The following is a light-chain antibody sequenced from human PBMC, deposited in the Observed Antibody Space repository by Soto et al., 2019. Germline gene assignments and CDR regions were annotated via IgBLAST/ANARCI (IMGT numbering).Light chain of an antibody. Sequence: QSALTQPRSVSGSPGQSVTISCTGTNSDVGRYNFVSWYQQLPGKAPKLLISAVSQRPSGVPDRFSGSKSGNTASLTISGLQADDEADYFGYSYTPSDSWVFGGGTKVTVL. V-gene: IGLV2-11*01. CDR3: YSYTPSDSWV. J-gene: IGLJ3*02. CDR2: AVS. CDR1: NSDVGRYNF.